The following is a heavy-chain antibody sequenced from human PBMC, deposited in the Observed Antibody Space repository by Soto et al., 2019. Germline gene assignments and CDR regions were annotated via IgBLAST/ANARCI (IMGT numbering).Heavy chain of an antibody. J-gene: IGHJ4*02. D-gene: IGHD6-6*01. Sequence: QVQLQESGPGLVKASQTLSLICSVSGESISSGGYYWSWIRHHPGKGLEWIGYIYDSESAYYNPSLKRRVNISMDTSKNHFAMKLSSVTAADTAVYYCARASSSSSAADYWGQGTLITVSS. V-gene: IGHV4-31*03. CDR3: ARASSSSSAADY. CDR1: GESISSGGYY. CDR2: IYDSESA.